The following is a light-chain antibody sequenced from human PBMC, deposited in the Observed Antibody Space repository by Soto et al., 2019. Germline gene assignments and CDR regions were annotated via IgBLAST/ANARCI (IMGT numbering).Light chain of an antibody. V-gene: IGKV3-11*01. CDR3: QQRSNWPPGST. CDR1: QSVSSY. CDR2: DAS. Sequence: EIVLTQSPATLSLSPGERATLSCRASQSVSSYLAWYQQKPGQAPRLLIYDASNRATGIPARFSGSGSGTGFTLTISSLEPEDFALYYCQQRSNWPPGSTFGPGTKVDIK. J-gene: IGKJ3*01.